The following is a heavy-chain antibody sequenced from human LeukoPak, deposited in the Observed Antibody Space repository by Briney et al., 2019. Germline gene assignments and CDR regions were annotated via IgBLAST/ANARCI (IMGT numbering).Heavy chain of an antibody. CDR2: TSSSSSYI. Sequence: PGGSLRLSCAASGFTFSSYSMNWVRQAPGKGLEWVSSTSSSSSYIYYADSVKGRFTISRDNAKNSLYLQMNSLRAEDTAVYYCARDGDYYDSRGDAFDIWGQGAMVTVSS. CDR1: GFTFSSYS. D-gene: IGHD3-22*01. V-gene: IGHV3-21*01. J-gene: IGHJ3*02. CDR3: ARDGDYYDSRGDAFDI.